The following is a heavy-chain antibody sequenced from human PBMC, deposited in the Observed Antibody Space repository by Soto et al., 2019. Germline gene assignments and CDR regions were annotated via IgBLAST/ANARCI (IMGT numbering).Heavy chain of an antibody. V-gene: IGHV4-39*01. J-gene: IGHJ3*02. D-gene: IGHD5-12*01. CDR1: GGSISSPSYY. CDR2: IYYSGST. CDR3: ARRSEVGNGYNDSFEI. Sequence: SETLSLTCTVSGGSISSPSYYWDWIRQSPGRGLEWIGNIYYSGSTYYNPSLKSRVTISVDTSKNQFSLKLTSVTAADTAVYYCARRSEVGNGYNDSFEIWGQGTKVTVSS.